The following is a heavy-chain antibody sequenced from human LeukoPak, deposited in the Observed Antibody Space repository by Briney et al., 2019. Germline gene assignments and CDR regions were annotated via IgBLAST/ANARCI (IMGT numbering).Heavy chain of an antibody. CDR2: IASDGSST. D-gene: IGHD4-23*01. CDR3: ARGRPHGNDY. J-gene: IGHJ4*02. CDR1: GFTFSSYW. V-gene: IGHV3-74*01. Sequence: GGSLRLSCAASGFTFSSYWMNWVRQAPGKGLVWVSRIASDGSSTTYADSVKGRFSISRDNAKNTLYLQMNSLRVEDTAVCYCARGRPHGNDYWGQGTLVTVSS.